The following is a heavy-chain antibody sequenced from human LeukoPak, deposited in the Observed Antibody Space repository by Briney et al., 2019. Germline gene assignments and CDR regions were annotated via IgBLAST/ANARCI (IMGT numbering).Heavy chain of an antibody. CDR1: GGSISSSSNYY. CDR3: ARSRGFISGWYIGAFDM. J-gene: IGHJ3*02. CDR2: IYYSGIT. Sequence: SETLSLTCTVSGGSISSSSNYYWGWIRQPPGKGLEWIGSIYYSGITYYNPSLKSQFTISVDTSKNQFSLKLGSVTAADTAVYYCARSRGFISGWYIGAFDMWGQGTMVTVSS. D-gene: IGHD6-19*01. V-gene: IGHV4-39*01.